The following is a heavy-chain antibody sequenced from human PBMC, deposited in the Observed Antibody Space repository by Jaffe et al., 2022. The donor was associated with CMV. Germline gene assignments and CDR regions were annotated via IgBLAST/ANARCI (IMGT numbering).Heavy chain of an antibody. CDR3: ARISDVLLWFGEGGGMDV. D-gene: IGHD3-10*01. CDR1: GFSLSNARMG. Sequence: QVTLKESGPVLVKPTETLTLTCTVSGFSLSNARMGVSWIRQPPGKALEWLAHIFSNDEKSYSTSLKSRLTISKDTSKSQVVLTMTNMDPVDTATYYCARISDVLLWFGEGGGMDVWGQGTTVTVSS. V-gene: IGHV2-26*01. J-gene: IGHJ6*02. CDR2: IFSNDEK.